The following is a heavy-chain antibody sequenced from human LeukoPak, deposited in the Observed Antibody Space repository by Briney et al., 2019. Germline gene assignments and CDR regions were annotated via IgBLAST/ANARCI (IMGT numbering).Heavy chain of an antibody. CDR3: ARRGIFYGGKAFDI. CDR1: GGSISSSSYY. CDR2: IYYSGST. V-gene: IGHV4-39*01. Sequence: SETLSLTCTVSGGSISSSSYYWGWIRQPPGKGLEWIGSIYYSGSTYYNPSLKSRVTISVDTSKNQFSLKLSSVTAADTAVYYCARRGIFYGGKAFDIWGQGTMATVSS. J-gene: IGHJ3*02. D-gene: IGHD4-23*01.